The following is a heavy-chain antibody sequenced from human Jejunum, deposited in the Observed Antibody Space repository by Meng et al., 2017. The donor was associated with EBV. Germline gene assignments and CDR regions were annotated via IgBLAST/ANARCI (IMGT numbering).Heavy chain of an antibody. CDR3: AHKGSGSYPLDY. V-gene: IGHV2-5*02. D-gene: IGHD1-26*01. CDR2: IYWDDSR. J-gene: IGHJ4*02. Sequence: QLTLHGSGPHLVKPTQPLPLTCTFAGFSLSANGVGVAWIRQPPGKALEWLAVIYWDDSRLYSPSLRSRLTITKDTSKNQVVLIMTNMDPVDTATYYCAHKGSGSYPLDYWGQGTLVTVSS. CDR1: GFSLSANGVG.